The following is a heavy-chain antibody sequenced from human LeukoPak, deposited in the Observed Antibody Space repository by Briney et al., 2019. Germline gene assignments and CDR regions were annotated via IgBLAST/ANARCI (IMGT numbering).Heavy chain of an antibody. CDR3: AKGNGDDDAFDI. CDR2: IYTSAYITEIT. CDR1: GGSISSYY. Sequence: PSETLSLTCTVSGGSISSYYWSWIRQPAGKGLEWIGRIYTSAYITEITNYNPSLKSRVTLSIDTSKNQFSLRLSSVTAADTAMFYCAKGNGDDDAFDIWGQGTMVTVSS. J-gene: IGHJ3*02. V-gene: IGHV4-4*07. D-gene: IGHD4-17*01.